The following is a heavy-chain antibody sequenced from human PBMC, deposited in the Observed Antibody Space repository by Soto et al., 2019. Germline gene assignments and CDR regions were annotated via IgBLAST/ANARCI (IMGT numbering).Heavy chain of an antibody. J-gene: IGHJ6*02. CDR3: ARACGVAARPKFSAGLAV. D-gene: IGHD6-6*01. CDR1: GFVFGSSA. Sequence: EGQLVESGGGLVKPGGSQRLSCVGSGFVFGSSAMTWVRQAPGKGLEWVASISSSGTYIDYADSVKGRFTTSRDNANNLLFLQMTSLRGDDTAVDSGARACGVAARPKFSAGLAVWGQGTTVSVSS. V-gene: IGHV3-21*02. CDR2: ISSSGTYI.